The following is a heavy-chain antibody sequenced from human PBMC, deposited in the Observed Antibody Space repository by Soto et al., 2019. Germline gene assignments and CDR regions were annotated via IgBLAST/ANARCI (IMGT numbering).Heavy chain of an antibody. V-gene: IGHV5-10-1*01. CDR2: IGPSDSYT. J-gene: IGHJ5*02. CDR3: AKAAAAGNWFDP. CDR1: GYSFTSYW. Sequence: GESLKISCKGSGYSFTSYWISWVRQMPGKGLEWMGRIGPSDSYTNYSPSFQGHVTISADKSISTAYLQWSSLKASDTAMYYCAKAAAAGNWFDPWGQGTLVTVSS. D-gene: IGHD6-13*01.